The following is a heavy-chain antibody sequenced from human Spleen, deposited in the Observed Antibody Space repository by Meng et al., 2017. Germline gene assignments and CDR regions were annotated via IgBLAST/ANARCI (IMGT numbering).Heavy chain of an antibody. D-gene: IGHD2-15*01. CDR1: GDSISNTESY. CDR2: KHYSGTT. Sequence: QVQLQESGSGLVKPSQTLSLSCSVSGDSISNTESYWGWIRQPPGKGLEWIGYKHYSGTTYYNPSLQSRVSMSVDTSKNQFSLTLSSVTAADTAVYWCARYLYGGSRYTNLFDPWGQGTLVTVSS. J-gene: IGHJ5*01. CDR3: ARYLYGGSRYTNLFDP. V-gene: IGHV4-30-4*01.